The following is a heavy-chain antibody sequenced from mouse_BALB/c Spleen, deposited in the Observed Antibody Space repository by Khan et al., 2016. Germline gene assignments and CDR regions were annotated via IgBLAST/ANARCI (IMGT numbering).Heavy chain of an antibody. J-gene: IGHJ4*01. CDR2: INPFNDGT. CDR1: GFTFISYV. D-gene: IGHD2-5*01. CDR3: ARSSNLAMDY. Sequence: VRLQQSGPELVKPGASVKMSCKASGFTFISYVMHWVKQKPGQGLEWIGYINPFNDGTNYYENFKGKATLTSDKSSSTAYMDLSSLTPEDSAVYYCARSSNLAMDYRGQGTSVTVSS. V-gene: IGHV1S136*01.